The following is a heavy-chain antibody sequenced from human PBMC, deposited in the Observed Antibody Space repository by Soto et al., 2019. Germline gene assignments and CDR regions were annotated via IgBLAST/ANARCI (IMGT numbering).Heavy chain of an antibody. CDR3: ARDVPDDFWSGTPYGYGMDV. J-gene: IGHJ6*02. D-gene: IGHD3-3*01. CDR2: ISYDGSNK. CDR1: GFTFSSYA. Sequence: PGGSLRLSCAASGFTFSSYAMHWVRQAPGKGLEWVAVISYDGSNKYYADSVKGRFTISRDNSKNTLYLQMNSLRAEDTAVYYCARDVPDDFWSGTPYGYGMDVWGQGTTVTVSS. V-gene: IGHV3-30-3*01.